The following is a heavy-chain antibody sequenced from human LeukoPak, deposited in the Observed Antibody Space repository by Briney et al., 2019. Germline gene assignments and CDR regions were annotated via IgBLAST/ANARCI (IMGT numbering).Heavy chain of an antibody. V-gene: IGHV1-2*02. CDR1: GYTFTGYY. CDR3: ARVGTTSEPDY. CDR2: INPNSGGT. J-gene: IGHJ4*02. D-gene: IGHD1-7*01. Sequence: ASVKVSCRASGYTFTGYYMHWVRQAPGQGLEWMGWINPNSGGTNYARKFQGRVTMTRDTSISTAYMELSRLRSDDTAVYYCARVGTTSEPDYWGQGTLVTVSS.